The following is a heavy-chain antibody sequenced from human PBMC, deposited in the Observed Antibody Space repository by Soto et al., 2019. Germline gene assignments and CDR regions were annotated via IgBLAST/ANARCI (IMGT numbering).Heavy chain of an antibody. V-gene: IGHV3-7*01. CDR2: IKEDGSEK. Sequence: EVQLVESVGGFVQPGGSLRLSCAASEYIHKNYWMKWVRQAPGQGLEWVATIKEDGSEKYYADSVRGRFTISRDNARNSLSLQMDSLSAEDTAVYYCATTAGYWGRGTLVTVSS. CDR1: EYIHKNYW. D-gene: IGHD2-15*01. J-gene: IGHJ4*02. CDR3: ATTAGY.